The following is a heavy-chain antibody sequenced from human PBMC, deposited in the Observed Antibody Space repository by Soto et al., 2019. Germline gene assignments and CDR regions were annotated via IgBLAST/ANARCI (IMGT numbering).Heavy chain of an antibody. CDR1: GGSISSDF. D-gene: IGHD3-3*01. Sequence: PSETLSLTCTVFGGSISSDFWSWIRQPPGKGLEWIGYISIRRNTDYSPSLKSRDTISEDTSRNQFSLKLRSVNTADTAVYFCARGREDFHAGSGPRWMWLDPWGQGTLVTVSS. V-gene: IGHV4-59*01. J-gene: IGHJ5*02. CDR3: ARGREDFHAGSGPRWMWLDP. CDR2: ISIRRNT.